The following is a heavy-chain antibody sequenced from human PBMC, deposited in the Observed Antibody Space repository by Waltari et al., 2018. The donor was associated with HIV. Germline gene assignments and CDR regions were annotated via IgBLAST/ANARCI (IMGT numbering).Heavy chain of an antibody. CDR2: MSWHSIRI. Sequence: EVQLVESGGGLVQPGRSLRLSCAASGFKFDDYAMHWVRQPPGKGLVLVSSMSWHSIRITYADSVRGRFTISRDNAKKSLYLQMDSLRPEDTALYYCTRGPMYNWFDPWGQGTLVTVSS. D-gene: IGHD3-10*01. V-gene: IGHV3-9*01. CDR1: GFKFDDYA. CDR3: TRGPMYNWFDP. J-gene: IGHJ5*02.